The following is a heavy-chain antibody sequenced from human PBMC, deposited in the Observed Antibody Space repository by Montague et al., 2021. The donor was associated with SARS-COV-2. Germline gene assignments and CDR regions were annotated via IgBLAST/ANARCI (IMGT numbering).Heavy chain of an antibody. CDR2: IKHKPENFAT. D-gene: IGHD2-8*01. V-gene: IGHV3-72*01. J-gene: IGHJ3*01. Sequence: SLRLYCAASGIRFSAHYMDWLRQAPGKGLEWVGRIKHKPENFATQYGASVIGRFTISRDDSRSSLFLRMNSLRTEDSAVYYCACAKLYTNAFDVWGQGTVVTVSS. CDR1: GIRFSAHY. CDR3: ACAKLYTNAFDV.